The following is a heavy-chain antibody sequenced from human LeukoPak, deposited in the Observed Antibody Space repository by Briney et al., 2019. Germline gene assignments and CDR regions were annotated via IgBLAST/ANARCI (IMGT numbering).Heavy chain of an antibody. J-gene: IGHJ4*02. V-gene: IGHV4-4*02. CDR3: ARGFEYDFWSANTWGYFDY. Sequence: SETLSLTCGVSGGSISSSNWWSWVRQPPGKGLEWIGEIYHSGSTNYNPSLKSRVTISVDKSKKQFSLKLRSVTAAGTAVYYCARGFEYDFWSANTWGYFDYWGKGTLVTVSS. CDR2: IYHSGST. CDR1: GGSISSSNW. D-gene: IGHD3-3*01.